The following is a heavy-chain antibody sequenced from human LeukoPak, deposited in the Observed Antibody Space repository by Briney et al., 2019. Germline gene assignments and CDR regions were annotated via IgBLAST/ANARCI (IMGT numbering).Heavy chain of an antibody. CDR2: INPNSGGT. CDR3: ASDWGLSQLEYCSNTNCYMGAFDI. D-gene: IGHD2-2*02. CDR1: GYTFTGYY. J-gene: IGHJ3*02. V-gene: IGHV1-2*02. Sequence: ASVTVSCKASGYTFTGYYMHWVRQAPGQGLEWMGWINPNSGGTNYGQKFQGRVTMTRDTSISTAYMELSRLRSDDTAVYYCASDWGLSQLEYCSNTNCYMGAFDIWGQGTMVTVSS.